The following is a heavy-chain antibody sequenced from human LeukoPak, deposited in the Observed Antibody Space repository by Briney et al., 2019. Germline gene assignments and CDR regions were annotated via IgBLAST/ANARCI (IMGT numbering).Heavy chain of an antibody. V-gene: IGHV4-31*03. D-gene: IGHD6-13*01. J-gene: IGHJ4*02. CDR1: GGSISSGGYY. CDR2: IYYSGST. Sequence: SETLSLTCTVSGGSISSGGYYWSWIRQHPGRGLEWIGYIYYSGSTYYNPSLKSRVTISVDTSKNQFSLKLSSVTAADTAVYYCARDPIAAAGINWGQGTLVTVSS. CDR3: ARDPIAAAGIN.